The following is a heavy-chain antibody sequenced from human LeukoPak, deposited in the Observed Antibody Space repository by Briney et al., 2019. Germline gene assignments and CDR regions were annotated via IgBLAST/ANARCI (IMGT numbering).Heavy chain of an antibody. CDR1: GFTFSSYA. CDR2: ISYDGSKK. V-gene: IGHV3-30-3*01. Sequence: GGSLRLSCAASGFTFSSYAMHWVRQAPGKGLEWVAVISYDGSKKYYADSVKGRFTISRDNSKNTLYLQMNSLRTEDTAIYYCAGALDGIRDNWFDPWGQGTLVTVSS. D-gene: IGHD3-3*01. J-gene: IGHJ5*02. CDR3: AGALDGIRDNWFDP.